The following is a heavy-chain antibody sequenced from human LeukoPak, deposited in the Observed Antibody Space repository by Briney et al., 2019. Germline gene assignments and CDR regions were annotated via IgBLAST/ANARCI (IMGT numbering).Heavy chain of an antibody. CDR1: GYTFISCY. J-gene: IGHJ4*02. CDR2: INPSGGST. Sequence: GASVKVSCKASGYTFISCYMHWVRQAPGQGLEWMGIINPSGGSTSYAQKFQGRVTMTRDTSTSTVYMELSSLRSEDTAVYYCARDPTGIAAAGTLFDYWGQGTLVTVSS. D-gene: IGHD6-13*01. V-gene: IGHV1-46*01. CDR3: ARDPTGIAAAGTLFDY.